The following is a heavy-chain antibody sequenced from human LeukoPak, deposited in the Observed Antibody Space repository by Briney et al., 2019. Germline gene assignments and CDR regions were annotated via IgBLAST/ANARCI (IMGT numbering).Heavy chain of an antibody. CDR3: ARDRPHNWFDP. J-gene: IGHJ5*02. CDR2: IHNDGDGP. CDR1: GFTFRNYW. Sequence: PGGSLTLSCAASGFTFRNYWMHWVRQAPGKGLVWVAHIHNDGDGPTYADSAKGRFTISRDNAKNTSYLQMNSLRAEDTAVYYCARDRPHNWFDPWGQGTLVTVSS. V-gene: IGHV3-74*01.